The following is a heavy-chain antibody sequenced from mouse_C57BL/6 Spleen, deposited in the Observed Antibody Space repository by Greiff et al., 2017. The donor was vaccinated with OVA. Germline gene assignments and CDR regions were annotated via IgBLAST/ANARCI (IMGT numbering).Heavy chain of an antibody. CDR3: ARSHDGYLDY. CDR2: IHPNSGST. Sequence: VQLQQSGAELVKPGASVKLSCKASGYTFTSYWMHWVKQRPGQGLEWIGMIHPNSGSTNYNEKFKSKATLTVDKSSSTAYMQLSSLTSEDSAVYYCARSHDGYLDYWGQGTTLTVSS. V-gene: IGHV1-64*01. J-gene: IGHJ2*01. CDR1: GYTFTSYW. D-gene: IGHD2-3*01.